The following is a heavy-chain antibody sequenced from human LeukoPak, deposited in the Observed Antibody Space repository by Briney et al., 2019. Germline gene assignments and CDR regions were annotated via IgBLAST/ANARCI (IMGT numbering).Heavy chain of an antibody. CDR1: GGSISSFY. V-gene: IGHV4-59*08. CDR2: FYYRGSS. J-gene: IGHJ2*01. D-gene: IGHD3-10*01. Sequence: SETLSLTRTVSGGSISSFYWSWIRQPPGKGLEWIGYFYYRGSSNYNPSLQSRVTISVDTSKNQFSLKLSSVTAADTAVYYCSGSGDYWYFDLWGRGALVTVSS. CDR3: SGSGDYWYFDL.